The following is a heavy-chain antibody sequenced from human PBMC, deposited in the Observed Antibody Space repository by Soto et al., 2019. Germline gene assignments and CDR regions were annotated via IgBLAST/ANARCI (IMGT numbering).Heavy chain of an antibody. CDR3: EKVGDYSYFDH. Sequence: EVQLLESGGGLVQPGGSLRLSCAASGFTFSSYAMSWVRQAPGKGLEWVSSITMSGGNTYYADSVKGRFTISRDNSKNTVYLLMNSLKAEDTAVYYCEKVGDYSYFDHWGQGTLVTVSS. CDR2: ITMSGGNT. D-gene: IGHD4-4*01. CDR1: GFTFSSYA. J-gene: IGHJ4*02. V-gene: IGHV3-23*01.